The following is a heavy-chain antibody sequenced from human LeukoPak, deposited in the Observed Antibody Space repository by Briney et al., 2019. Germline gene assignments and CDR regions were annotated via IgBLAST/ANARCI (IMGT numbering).Heavy chain of an antibody. Sequence: GGSLRLSCAASGFTFSSYGMHWVRQAPGKGLEWVAVTWYDGSNKYYADSVKGRFTISRDNSKNTLYLQMNSLRAEDTAVYHCARSPSYHYDSSGYYSYWGQGTLVTVSS. CDR1: GFTFSSYG. J-gene: IGHJ4*02. CDR3: ARSPSYHYDSSGYYSY. D-gene: IGHD3-22*01. CDR2: TWYDGSNK. V-gene: IGHV3-33*01.